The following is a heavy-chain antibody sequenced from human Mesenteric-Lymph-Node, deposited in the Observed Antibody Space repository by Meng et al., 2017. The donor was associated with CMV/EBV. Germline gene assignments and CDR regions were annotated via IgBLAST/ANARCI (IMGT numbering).Heavy chain of an antibody. CDR3: ARGHPSITIFGVH. J-gene: IGHJ4*02. D-gene: IGHD3-3*01. CDR2: INQSGST. V-gene: IGHV4-34*01. Sequence: GSLRLSCAVYGGSFSGYYWSWIRQPPGKGLEWIGEINQSGSTKYNPSLKSRVTISVDTSKNQFSLKLSSVTAADTALYYCARGHPSITIFGVHWGQGTLVTVSS. CDR1: GGSFSGYY.